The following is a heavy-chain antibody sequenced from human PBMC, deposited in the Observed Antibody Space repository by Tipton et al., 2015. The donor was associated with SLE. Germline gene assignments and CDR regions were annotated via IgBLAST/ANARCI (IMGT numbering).Heavy chain of an antibody. D-gene: IGHD3-10*01. J-gene: IGHJ4*02. CDR1: GGSFSGYY. CDR3: ARTSYGSGSYQH. Sequence: TLSLTCAVYGGSFSGYYWSWIRQPPGRGLEWIGYIYYSGSTNYNPSLKSRVTISVDTSKNQLSLKLSSVTAADTAGYYCARTSYGSGSYQHWGQGTLVIVSS. CDR2: IYYSGST. V-gene: IGHV4-59*12.